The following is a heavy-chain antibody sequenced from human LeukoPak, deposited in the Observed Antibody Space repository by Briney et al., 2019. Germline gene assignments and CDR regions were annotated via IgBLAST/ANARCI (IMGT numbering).Heavy chain of an antibody. D-gene: IGHD6-13*01. CDR3: ARGGAAGIYGMDV. CDR2: ISYDGSNK. CDR1: GFTFSSHG. Sequence: PGGSLRLPCAASGFTFSSHGMHWVRQAPGKGLEWVTFISYDGSNKDYADSVKGRFTISRDNSKNTLYLQVDSLRPEDTAVYYCARGGAAGIYGMDVWGQGAIMTVTS. J-gene: IGHJ6*02. V-gene: IGHV3-30*02.